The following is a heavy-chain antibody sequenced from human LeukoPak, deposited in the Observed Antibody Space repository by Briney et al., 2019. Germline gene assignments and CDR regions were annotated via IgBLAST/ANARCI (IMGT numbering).Heavy chain of an antibody. J-gene: IGHJ4*02. CDR1: EFTFDNYA. CDR3: PKGGPTGSNYFDF. Sequence: AGTLRLSCAASEFTFDNYARSWVRQAPGKGLEWVSVISGSGYNSYYADSVKGRITVARATSKTTLYLQMNSLIADDTAGYYCPKGGPTGSNYFDFWGQGTLVTVSS. V-gene: IGHV3-23*01. CDR2: ISGSGYNS. D-gene: IGHD1-26*01.